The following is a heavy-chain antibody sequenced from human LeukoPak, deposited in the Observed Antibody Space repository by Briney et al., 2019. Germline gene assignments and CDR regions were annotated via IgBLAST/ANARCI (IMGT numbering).Heavy chain of an antibody. CDR3: ARELKTYYYDTTGLPIFDY. CDR2: IIPVFGTA. Sequence: SVKVSCKASGGTFSSYDINWVRQAPGQGLEWMGGIIPVFGTANYAQKFQGRVTMTTDTSTSTAYMELRSLRSDDTAVYYCARELKTYYYDTTGLPIFDYWGQGTLVTVSS. V-gene: IGHV1-69*05. D-gene: IGHD3-22*01. CDR1: GGTFSSYD. J-gene: IGHJ4*02.